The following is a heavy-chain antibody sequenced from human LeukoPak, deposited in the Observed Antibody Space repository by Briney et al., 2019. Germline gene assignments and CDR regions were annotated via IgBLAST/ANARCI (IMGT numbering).Heavy chain of an antibody. Sequence: PSETLSLTCTVSGGSISSYYWSWIRQPAGKGLEWIGRIYTSGSTNYNPSLKSRVTISVDTSKNQFSLKLSSVTAADTAVYYCAREMYYYDSSGYYPVGAFDIWGQGTMVTVSS. D-gene: IGHD3-22*01. CDR3: AREMYYYDSSGYYPVGAFDI. J-gene: IGHJ3*02. V-gene: IGHV4-4*07. CDR2: IYTSGST. CDR1: GGSISSYY.